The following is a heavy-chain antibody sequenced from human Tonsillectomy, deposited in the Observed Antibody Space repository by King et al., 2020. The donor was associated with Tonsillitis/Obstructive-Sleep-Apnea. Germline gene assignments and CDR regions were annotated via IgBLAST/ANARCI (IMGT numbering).Heavy chain of an antibody. CDR1: GFTFSSYW. Sequence: VQLVESGGGLAQPGGSLRLSCAASGFTFSSYWMSWVRQAPGKGLEWVANIKQDGSEKYYVDSVKGRFTISRDNAKNSLYLQMNSLRAEDTAVYYCASMTAAGTRGFDYWGQGTLVTVSS. CDR3: ASMTAAGTRGFDY. V-gene: IGHV3-7*03. CDR2: IKQDGSEK. D-gene: IGHD6-13*01. J-gene: IGHJ4*02.